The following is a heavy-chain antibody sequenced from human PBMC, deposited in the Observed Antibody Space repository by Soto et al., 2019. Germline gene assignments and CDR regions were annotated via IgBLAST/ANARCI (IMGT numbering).Heavy chain of an antibody. CDR3: ARERYYSGSGSYYLSGMDV. CDR1: GGTFSSYA. D-gene: IGHD3-10*01. CDR2: IIPIFGTA. J-gene: IGHJ6*02. Sequence: QVQLVQSGAEVKKPGSSVTVSCKASGGTFSSYAISWVRQAPGQGLEWMGGIIPIFGTANYAQKFQGRVTITADESTSTAYMELSSLRSEDTTVYYCARERYYSGSGSYYLSGMDVWGQGTTVTVSS. V-gene: IGHV1-69*01.